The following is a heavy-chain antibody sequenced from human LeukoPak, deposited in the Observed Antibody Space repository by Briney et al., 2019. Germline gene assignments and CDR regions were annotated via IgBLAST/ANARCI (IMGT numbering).Heavy chain of an antibody. CDR2: ISYDGSNK. Sequence: GGSLRLSCAASGFTFSSYAMHWVRQAPGKGLEWVAVISYDGSNKYYADSVKGRFTISRDNSKNPLYLQMNSLIAEDTAVYYCARDGPRYSSGWYYYYRMDVWRQAPTVTVSS. V-gene: IGHV3-30-3*01. CDR3: ARDGPRYSSGWYYYYRMDV. D-gene: IGHD6-19*01. CDR1: GFTFSSYA. J-gene: IGHJ6*02.